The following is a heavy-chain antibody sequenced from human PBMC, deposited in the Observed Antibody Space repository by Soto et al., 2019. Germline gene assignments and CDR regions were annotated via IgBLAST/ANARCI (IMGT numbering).Heavy chain of an antibody. CDR2: INPNSGGT. CDR3: ARDRGIFGVVIVSYGMDV. Sequence: ASVKVSCKASGYTFTGYYMHWVRQAPGQGLEWMGWINPNSGGTNYAQKFQGRVTMTRDTSISTAYMELSRLRSGDTAVYYCARDRGIFGVVIVSYGMDVWGQGTTVTVSS. V-gene: IGHV1-2*02. D-gene: IGHD3-3*01. CDR1: GYTFTGYY. J-gene: IGHJ6*02.